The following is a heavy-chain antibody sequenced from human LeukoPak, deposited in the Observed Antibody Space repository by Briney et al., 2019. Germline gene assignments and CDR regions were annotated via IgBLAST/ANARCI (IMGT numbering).Heavy chain of an antibody. D-gene: IGHD3-22*01. CDR2: IKTDGSEK. Sequence: GGSLRLSCEGSGFTLSNYWMGWVRQAPGKGLQWVANIKTDGSEKYYVDSVKGRFTISRDNAKNSLYLQMNSLRAEDTAVYYCATYSSLNRREFQYWGQGTLLTVSS. CDR3: ATYSSLNRREFQY. J-gene: IGHJ1*01. CDR1: GFTLSNYW. V-gene: IGHV3-7*01.